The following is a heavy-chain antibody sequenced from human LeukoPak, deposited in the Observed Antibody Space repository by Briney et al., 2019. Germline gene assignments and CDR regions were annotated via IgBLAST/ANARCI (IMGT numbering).Heavy chain of an antibody. V-gene: IGHV4-61*01. CDR3: ARDIIRADGYNSDS. CDR1: GDSVNSGSSY. Sequence: SETLSLTCTVSGDSVNSGSSYWGWIRQPPGKGLEYIGYIDYSGSPTYHPSLKSRITISMDTSKNQFSLKVSSVTAADTAVYYCARDIIRADGYNSDSWGQGIPVTVSS. D-gene: IGHD5-24*01. J-gene: IGHJ5*01. CDR2: IDYSGSP.